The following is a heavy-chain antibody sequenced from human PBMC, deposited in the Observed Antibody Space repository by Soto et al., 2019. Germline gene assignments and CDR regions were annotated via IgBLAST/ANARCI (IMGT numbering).Heavy chain of an antibody. CDR2: IYHSGST. CDR3: ARGLRFLEWQQSFSNWFDP. V-gene: IGHV4-4*02. CDR1: SGSISSSNW. J-gene: IGHJ5*02. D-gene: IGHD3-3*01. Sequence: SETLSLTCAVSSGSISSSNWWSWVRQPPGKGLEWIGEIYHSGSTNYNPSLKSRVTISVDKSKNQFSLELSSVTAADTAVYYCARGLRFLEWQQSFSNWFDPWGQGTLVTVSS.